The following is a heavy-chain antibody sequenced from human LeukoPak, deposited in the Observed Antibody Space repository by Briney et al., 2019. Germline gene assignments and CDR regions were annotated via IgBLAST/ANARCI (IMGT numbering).Heavy chain of an antibody. CDR2: IKQDGSEK. CDR1: GFTFSSYW. V-gene: IGHV3-7*01. Sequence: PGGSLRLSCAASGFTFSSYWMSWVGQAPGKGLEWVANIKQDGSEKYYVDSVKGRFTISRDNAKNSLYLQMNSLRAEDTAVYYCARDKYSGYPNDAFDIWGQGTMVTVSS. D-gene: IGHD5-12*01. CDR3: ARDKYSGYPNDAFDI. J-gene: IGHJ3*02.